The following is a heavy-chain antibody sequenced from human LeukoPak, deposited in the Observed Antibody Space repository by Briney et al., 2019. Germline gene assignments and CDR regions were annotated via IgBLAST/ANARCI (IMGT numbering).Heavy chain of an antibody. CDR1: GFTFNTYW. Sequence: GGSLRLSCAAPGFTFNTYWMHWVRQAPGKGLVWVSRIDSDGSSTTYADSVKGRFTISRDNAKNTLYLQMSSLTAEDTAVYYCASPRSKFGDYAIDAFALWGQGTMVTVSS. CDR2: IDSDGSST. D-gene: IGHD4-17*01. CDR3: ASPRSKFGDYAIDAFAL. V-gene: IGHV3-74*03. J-gene: IGHJ3*01.